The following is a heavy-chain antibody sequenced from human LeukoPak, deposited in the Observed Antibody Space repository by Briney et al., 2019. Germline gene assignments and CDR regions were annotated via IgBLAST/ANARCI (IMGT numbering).Heavy chain of an antibody. V-gene: IGHV3-21*06. CDR2: ISTTSTSI. D-gene: IGHD1-26*01. Sequence: GGSLRLSCAASGFSFTNYAMSWVRQAPGRGPEWVSLISTTSTSIYYADSVTGRFTVSRDNAKNSLYLQMNSLRAEDTAVYYCARGVGATHFDCWGQGTLVTVST. CDR3: ARGVGATHFDC. CDR1: GFSFTNYA. J-gene: IGHJ4*02.